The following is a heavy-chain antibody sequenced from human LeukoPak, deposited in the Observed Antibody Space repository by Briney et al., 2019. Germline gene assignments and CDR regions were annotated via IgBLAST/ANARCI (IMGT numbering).Heavy chain of an antibody. Sequence: GASVKVSCKASGYTFTNYPINWVRQAPGQGSEWVGWITGDNGNTRYAQNLQGRVTMTTDTSTRTVYMELRSLRSDDTAVYYCARDRTVYMDVWGSGTAVTVSS. CDR2: ITGDNGNT. CDR1: GYTFTNYP. J-gene: IGHJ6*03. V-gene: IGHV1-18*01. D-gene: IGHD1-14*01. CDR3: ARDRTVYMDV.